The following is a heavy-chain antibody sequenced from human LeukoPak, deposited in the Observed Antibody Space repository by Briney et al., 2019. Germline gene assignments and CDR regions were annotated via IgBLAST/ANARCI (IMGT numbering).Heavy chain of an antibody. J-gene: IGHJ4*02. D-gene: IGHD1-26*01. CDR1: GGSISSYY. CDR2: IYTSGST. CDR3: AGSRGHFDS. V-gene: IGHV4-4*07. Sequence: SETLSLTCIVSGGSISSYYWSWIRQPAGKGLEWIGRIYTSGSTNYNPSLKSRVTMSVDTSKNQFSLRLNSMTPEDTAVYYCAGSRGHFDSWGQGTLVTVSS.